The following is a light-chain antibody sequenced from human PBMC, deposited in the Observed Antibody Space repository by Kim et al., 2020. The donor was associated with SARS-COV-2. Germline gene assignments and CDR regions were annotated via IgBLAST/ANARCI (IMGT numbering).Light chain of an antibody. Sequence: TTINCQSSRSVLFSSNNKNYLAWYQQKPGPPPKLLISWASTRESGVPDRFSGSGSGTDFTLPISSLQAEDVAVYYCQQYYSTPPTFGQGTKLEIK. CDR3: QQYYSTPPT. CDR2: WAS. J-gene: IGKJ2*01. CDR1: RSVLFSSNNKNY. V-gene: IGKV4-1*01.